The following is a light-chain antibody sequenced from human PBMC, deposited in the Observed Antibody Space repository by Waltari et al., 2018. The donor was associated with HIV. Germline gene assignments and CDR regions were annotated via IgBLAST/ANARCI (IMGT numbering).Light chain of an antibody. Sequence: DIVMTQPPLSLPVTPGEPASLPCRSSQSLLHSNGYNYLDWYLQKPGQSPQLLIYLGSNRASGVPDRFSGSGSGTDFTLKISRVEAEDVGVYYCMQALQTPRTFGGGTKVEIK. CDR1: QSLLHSNGYNY. J-gene: IGKJ4*01. CDR3: MQALQTPRT. V-gene: IGKV2-28*01. CDR2: LGS.